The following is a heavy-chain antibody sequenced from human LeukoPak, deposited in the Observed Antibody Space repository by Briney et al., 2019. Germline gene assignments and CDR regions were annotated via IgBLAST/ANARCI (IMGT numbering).Heavy chain of an antibody. V-gene: IGHV4-39*07. CDR3: ARGYRISEIRFFEWWLDY. J-gene: IGHJ4*02. CDR2: IYYTGRT. D-gene: IGHD3-3*01. CDR1: GDSISDINHY. Sequence: PSETLSLTCTVSGDSISDINHYWGWIRQPPGKELEWIGNIYYTGRTFYNPSLKSRVTISRDTSKNQFSLKLSSVTAADTAVYYCARGYRISEIRFFEWWLDYWGQGYLVTVSS.